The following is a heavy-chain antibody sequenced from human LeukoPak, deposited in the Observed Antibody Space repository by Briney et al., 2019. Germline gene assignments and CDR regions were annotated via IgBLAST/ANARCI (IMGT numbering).Heavy chain of an antibody. CDR3: AKDRSSSWYARDDY. J-gene: IGHJ4*02. V-gene: IGHV3-23*01. CDR2: ISGSGGSI. CDR1: GFTFSSYA. Sequence: LPGGSLRLSCGASGFTFSSYAMIWVREAPGKGLECVSAISGSGGSIYNADSVKGRFTLSRDNSKNTLYLQMNSLRAEDTAVYYCAKDRSSSWYARDDYWGQGTLVTVSS. D-gene: IGHD6-13*01.